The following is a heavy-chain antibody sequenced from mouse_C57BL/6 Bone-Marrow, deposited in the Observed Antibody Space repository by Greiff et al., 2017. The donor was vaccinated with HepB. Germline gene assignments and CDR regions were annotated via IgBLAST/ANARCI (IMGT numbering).Heavy chain of an antibody. V-gene: IGHV14-2*01. CDR3: SRLNDYGSSFPYAMDY. Sequence: VQLQQSGAELVKPGASVKLSCTASGFNIKDYYMHWVKQRTEQGLEWIGRIDPEDGETKYAPKFQGKATITADTSSNTSYLQLSSLTSEDTAVYYCSRLNDYGSSFPYAMDYCGQGTSVTVSS. D-gene: IGHD1-1*01. CDR1: GFNIKDYY. CDR2: IDPEDGET. J-gene: IGHJ4*01.